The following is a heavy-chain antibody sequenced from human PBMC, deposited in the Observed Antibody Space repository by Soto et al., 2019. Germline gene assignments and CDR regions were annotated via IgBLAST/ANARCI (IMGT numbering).Heavy chain of an antibody. Sequence: PGGSLRLSCAASGFTFSSYAMSWVRQAPGKGLEWVSAISGSGGSTYYADSVKGRFTISRDNSKNTLYLQMNSLRAEDTAVYYCAQVXYYDSSGSIDYWGPGTLVTVYS. CDR1: GFTFSSYA. D-gene: IGHD3-22*01. J-gene: IGHJ4*02. CDR3: AQVXYYDSSGSIDY. CDR2: ISGSGGST. V-gene: IGHV3-23*01.